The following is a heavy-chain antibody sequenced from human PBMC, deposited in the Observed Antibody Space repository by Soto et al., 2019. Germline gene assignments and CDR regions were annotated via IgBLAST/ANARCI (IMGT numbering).Heavy chain of an antibody. CDR1: GGSISSSTYY. CDR3: ARLYGWAPDY. V-gene: IGHV4-39*07. D-gene: IGHD4-17*01. Sequence: SETLSLTCTVSGGSISSSTYYWGWMRQPPGKGLEWIASFFIGGNTYYNPSLKSRVTISVDTSKNQFSLKLSSVTAADTAVYYCARLYGWAPDYWGQGTLVTVSS. CDR2: FFIGGNT. J-gene: IGHJ4*02.